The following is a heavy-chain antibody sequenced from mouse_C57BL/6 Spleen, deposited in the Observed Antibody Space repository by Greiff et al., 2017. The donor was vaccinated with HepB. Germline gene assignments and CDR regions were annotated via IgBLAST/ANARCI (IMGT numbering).Heavy chain of an antibody. Sequence: DVMLVESGGGLVKPGGSLKLSCAASGFTFSDYGMHWVRQAPEKGLEWVAYISSGSSTIYYADTVKGRFTISRDNAKNTLFLQMTSLRSEDTAVYYCARGDLYYYAMDYWGQETSVTVSS. V-gene: IGHV5-17*01. CDR3: ARGDLYYYAMDY. CDR2: ISSGSSTI. D-gene: IGHD2-3*01. J-gene: IGHJ4*01. CDR1: GFTFSDYG.